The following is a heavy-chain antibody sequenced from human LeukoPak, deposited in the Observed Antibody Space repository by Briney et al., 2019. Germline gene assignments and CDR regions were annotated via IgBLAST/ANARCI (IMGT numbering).Heavy chain of an antibody. V-gene: IGHV1-46*01. CDR2: INPSGGST. J-gene: IGHJ4*02. CDR3: ARVTAGYCSGGSCYDF. CDR1: GYTFTGYY. D-gene: IGHD2-15*01. Sequence: ASVKVSCKASGYTFTGYYMHWVRQAPGQGLEWVGIINPSGGSTTYAQKFQGRVTLTRDTSTSTVYMELSSLRSEDTAVYYCARVTAGYCSGGSCYDFWGQGTLVTVSS.